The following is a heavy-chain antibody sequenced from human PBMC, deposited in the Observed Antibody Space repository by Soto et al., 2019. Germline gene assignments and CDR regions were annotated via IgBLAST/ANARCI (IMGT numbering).Heavy chain of an antibody. CDR3: ARDLYGSGYYYYGMDV. J-gene: IGHJ6*02. D-gene: IGHD3-10*01. V-gene: IGHV3-30-3*01. Sequence: GGSLRLSCAASGFTFSSYAMHWVRQAPGKGLEWVAVISYDGSNKYYADSVKGRFTISRANSKNTLYLQMNSLRAEDTAVYYCARDLYGSGYYYYGMDVWGQGTTVTVSS. CDR2: ISYDGSNK. CDR1: GFTFSSYA.